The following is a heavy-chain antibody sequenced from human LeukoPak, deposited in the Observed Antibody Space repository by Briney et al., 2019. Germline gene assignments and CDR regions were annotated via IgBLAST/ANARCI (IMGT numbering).Heavy chain of an antibody. CDR2: IYSGGST. CDR1: GFTFSSYS. D-gene: IGHD4-11*01. CDR3: ARNSYSDYLDY. Sequence: GGSLRLSCAASGFTFSSYSMNWVRQAPGKGLEWVSVIYSGGSTYYADSVKGRFTISRENSKNTLYLQMNSLRAEDTAVYYCARNSYSDYLDYWGQGTLVTVSS. J-gene: IGHJ4*02. V-gene: IGHV3-66*01.